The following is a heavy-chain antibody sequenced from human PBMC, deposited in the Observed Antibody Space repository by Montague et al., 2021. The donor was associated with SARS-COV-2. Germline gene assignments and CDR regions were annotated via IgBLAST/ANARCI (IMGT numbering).Heavy chain of an antibody. CDR1: GGSISSSSYY. J-gene: IGHJ4*02. CDR2: IYYSGST. Sequence: SETLSLTCTVSGGSISSSSYYWDWIRQPPGNGLEWIGSIYYSGSTYYNPSLKSRVTISVDTSKNQFFLKLSSVTAADTAVYYCAREGGWLSRGSYYFDYWGQGALVTVSS. CDR3: AREGGWLSRGSYYFDY. D-gene: IGHD3-22*01. V-gene: IGHV4-39*07.